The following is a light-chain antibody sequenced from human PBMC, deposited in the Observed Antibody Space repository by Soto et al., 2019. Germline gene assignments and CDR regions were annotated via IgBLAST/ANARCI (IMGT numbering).Light chain of an antibody. CDR2: EGT. J-gene: IGLJ2*01. CDR3: CSYAGSSTVI. CDR1: SSDVGSYNL. Sequence: QPVLTQPASVSGSPGQSITISCTGTSSDVGSYNLVSWYQQHPGKAPKLMIYEGTERPSGVSNRFSGSKSGNTASLTISGLQAEDEANYYCCSYAGSSTVIFGGGTQLTVL. V-gene: IGLV2-23*01.